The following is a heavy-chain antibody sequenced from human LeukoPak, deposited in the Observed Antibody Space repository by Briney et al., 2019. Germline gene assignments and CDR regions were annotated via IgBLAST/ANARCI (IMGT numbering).Heavy chain of an antibody. D-gene: IGHD5-18*01. V-gene: IGHV4-59*01. CDR2: IYYSGST. J-gene: IGHJ4*02. CDR1: GGSISSYY. Sequence: PSETLSLTCTVSGGSISSYYWSWIRQPPGKGLEWIGYIYYSGSTNYNPSLKSRVTISVDTSKNQFSLKLSSVTAADTAVYYCAGRGYSYGTAFFDYWGQGTLVTVSS. CDR3: AGRGYSYGTAFFDY.